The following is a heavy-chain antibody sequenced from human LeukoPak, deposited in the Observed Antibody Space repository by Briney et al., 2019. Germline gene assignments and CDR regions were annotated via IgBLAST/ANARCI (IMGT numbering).Heavy chain of an antibody. V-gene: IGHV1-69*13. CDR1: GGTFSSYA. J-gene: IGHJ3*02. CDR2: IIPIFGTP. D-gene: IGHD2-21*01. Sequence: SVRVSCTASGGTFSSYAISWVRQAPGQGLEWMGGIIPIFGTPTYAQKFQGRVPITADESTNTASMELSSLRSEDTAVYYCARSRYSPTDAFDIWGQGTMVTVSS. CDR3: ARSRYSPTDAFDI.